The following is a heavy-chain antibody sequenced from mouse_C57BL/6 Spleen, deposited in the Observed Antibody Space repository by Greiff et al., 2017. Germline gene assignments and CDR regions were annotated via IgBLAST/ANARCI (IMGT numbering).Heavy chain of an antibody. J-gene: IGHJ4*01. Sequence: VQLQQPGAELVRPGTSVKLSCKASGYTFTSYWMHWVKQRPGQGLEWIGVIDPSDSYTNYNQKFKGKATLTVDTSSSTAYMQLSSLTSEDSAVYYCARRGITTVVASMDYWGQGTSVTVSS. V-gene: IGHV1-59*01. CDR2: IDPSDSYT. CDR1: GYTFTSYW. D-gene: IGHD1-1*01. CDR3: ARRGITTVVASMDY.